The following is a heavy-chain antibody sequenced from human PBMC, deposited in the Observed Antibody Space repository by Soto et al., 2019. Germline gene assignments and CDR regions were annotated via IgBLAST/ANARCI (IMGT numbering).Heavy chain of an antibody. CDR1: GFTFSSYG. D-gene: IGHD1-7*01. V-gene: IGHV3-30*18. CDR2: VLSDGNNK. J-gene: IGHJ4*02. Sequence: QVQLVESGGGVVQPGRSLRLSCAASGFTFSSYGMHWVRQAPGKGLEWVGVVLSDGNNKFYADSVKGRFTISRDNSKNTLYLQMDSLRVEDTAVYYCAKGRGNYWAIDSWGQGTLVTVSS. CDR3: AKGRGNYWAIDS.